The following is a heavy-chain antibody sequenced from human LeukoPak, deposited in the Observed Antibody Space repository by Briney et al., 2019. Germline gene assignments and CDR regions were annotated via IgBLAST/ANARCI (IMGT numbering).Heavy chain of an antibody. CDR1: GFTFSTYW. J-gene: IGHJ3*02. Sequence: PGGSLRLSCAASGFTFSTYWMHWLRQAPGKGLVWVSRINSDWSSTSYADSVKGRFTISRDNAKNTLYLQMNSLRAEDTAVYYCARVGPGVLAAFDIWGQGTMVTVSS. V-gene: IGHV3-74*01. CDR2: INSDWSST. D-gene: IGHD1-14*01. CDR3: ARVGPGVLAAFDI.